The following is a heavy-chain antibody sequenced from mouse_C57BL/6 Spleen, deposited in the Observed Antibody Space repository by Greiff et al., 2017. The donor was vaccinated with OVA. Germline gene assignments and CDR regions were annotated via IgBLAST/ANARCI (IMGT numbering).Heavy chain of an antibody. J-gene: IGHJ1*03. CDR3: AREGDYGSSYWYFDV. Sequence: EVNLVESGGGLVKPGGSLKLSCAASGFTFSSYAMSWVRQTPEKRLEWVATISDGGSYTYYPDNVKGRFTISRDNAKNNLYLQMSHLKSEDTAMYYCAREGDYGSSYWYFDVWGTGTTVTVSS. CDR1: GFTFSSYA. CDR2: ISDGGSYT. D-gene: IGHD1-1*01. V-gene: IGHV5-4*01.